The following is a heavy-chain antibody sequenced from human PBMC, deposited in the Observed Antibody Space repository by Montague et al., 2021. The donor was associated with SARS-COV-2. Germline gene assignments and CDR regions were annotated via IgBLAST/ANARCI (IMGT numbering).Heavy chain of an antibody. Sequence: SETLSLTCTVSGGSISSHYWNWIRQSPGKGLEWIGYINYSGSANYNPSLKSRVTISVDTSKNQLSLNLSSVTAADTAVYYCARRSVVVIPAVVEYYYGMDVWGQGTTVTVS. V-gene: IGHV4-59*11. D-gene: IGHD2-2*01. CDR1: GGSISSHY. CDR3: ARRSVVVIPAVVEYYYGMDV. J-gene: IGHJ6*02. CDR2: INYSGSA.